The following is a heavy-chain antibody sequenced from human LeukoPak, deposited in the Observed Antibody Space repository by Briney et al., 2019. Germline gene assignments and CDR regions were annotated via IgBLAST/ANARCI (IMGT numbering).Heavy chain of an antibody. CDR2: ISVSAGST. Sequence: GGSLRLSCAVSGFTFSTYAMSWVRQAPGKGLEWVSAISVSAGSTYYADSVKGRFTISRDNSKNTLYLQMNSLRAEDTAVYYCATGSVRYSASWYSQEGDYWGQGTLVTVSS. V-gene: IGHV3-23*01. CDR3: ATGSVRYSASWYSQEGDY. D-gene: IGHD6-13*01. J-gene: IGHJ4*02. CDR1: GFTFSTYA.